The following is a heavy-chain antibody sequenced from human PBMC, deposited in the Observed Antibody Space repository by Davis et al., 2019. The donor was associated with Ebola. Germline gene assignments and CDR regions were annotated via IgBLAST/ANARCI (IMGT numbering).Heavy chain of an antibody. V-gene: IGHV1-18*01. CDR2: ISAYNGNT. D-gene: IGHD2-21*02. Sequence: ASVKVSCKASGYTFTSYGISWVRQAPGQGLEWMGWISAYNGNTNYAQKLQGRVTMTTDTSTSTAYIELRSLRSDDTAVYYCARVRITYCGGDCPFDYWGQGTLVTVSS. CDR1: GYTFTSYG. CDR3: ARVRITYCGGDCPFDY. J-gene: IGHJ4*02.